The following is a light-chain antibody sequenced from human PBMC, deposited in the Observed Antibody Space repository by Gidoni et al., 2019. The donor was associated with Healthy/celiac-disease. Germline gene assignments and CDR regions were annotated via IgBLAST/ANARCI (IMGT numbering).Light chain of an antibody. Sequence: SYELTKLPSVSVSPGQQARSTCSGDELGENDADWYQKKPGQAPELVIYEDSERYPGIPERFSWSTAVNTTTLTISRVLTEDEADYYCWSGDEDNEVCGGGTKLTGL. J-gene: IGLJ3*02. CDR2: EDS. CDR3: WSGDEDNEV. V-gene: IGLV3-22*01. CDR1: ELGEND.